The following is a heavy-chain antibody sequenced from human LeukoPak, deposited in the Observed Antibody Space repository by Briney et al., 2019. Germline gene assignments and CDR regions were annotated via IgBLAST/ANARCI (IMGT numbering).Heavy chain of an antibody. Sequence: ASVKVSCKASGYTLTSYHIHWMRQAPGQGLEWMGLINPSGGRTKLTQKFQGRLTMTRDTSTNTIYMELSSLTSEDTAVYYCARVMRGVGTTVIEFNYWGQGTLVTVSS. CDR3: ARVMRGVGTTVIEFNY. J-gene: IGHJ4*02. V-gene: IGHV1-46*01. CDR2: INPSGGRT. CDR1: GYTLTSYH. D-gene: IGHD1-26*01.